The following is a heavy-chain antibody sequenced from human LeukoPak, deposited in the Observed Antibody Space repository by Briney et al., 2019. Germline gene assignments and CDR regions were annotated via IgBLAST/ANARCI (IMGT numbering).Heavy chain of an antibody. V-gene: IGHV4-59*03. CDR2: ISYNGGS. J-gene: IGHJ4*02. Sequence: PSETLSLTCTVSAGSITNYFWTWVRQSPRKGLEWIGYISYNGGSDSYPSLKSRVTISLDTWNNQFSLRLTSVTAEDTAVYYCAGGELAGTGYWGQGTLVTVSS. CDR1: AGSITNYF. D-gene: IGHD6-19*01. CDR3: AGGELAGTGY.